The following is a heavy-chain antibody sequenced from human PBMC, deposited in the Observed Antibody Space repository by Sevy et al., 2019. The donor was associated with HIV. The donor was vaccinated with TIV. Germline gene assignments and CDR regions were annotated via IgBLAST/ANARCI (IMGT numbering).Heavy chain of an antibody. CDR1: GFIFKSYE. Sequence: GGSLRLSCAASGFIFKSYEMNWVRQAPGKGLEWVSYISNSGSTIFFSDSVKGGFTISRDNTKNSVYLQMNSLRAEDTAVYYCARDLPPSATTVAHFDYWGRGTLVTVSS. V-gene: IGHV3-48*03. CDR3: ARDLPPSATTVAHFDY. J-gene: IGHJ4*02. D-gene: IGHD4-17*01. CDR2: ISNSGSTI.